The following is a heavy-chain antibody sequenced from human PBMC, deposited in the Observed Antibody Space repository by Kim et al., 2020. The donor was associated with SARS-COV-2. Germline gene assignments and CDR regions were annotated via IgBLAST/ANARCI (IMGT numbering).Heavy chain of an antibody. V-gene: IGHV3-11*05. Sequence: GGSLRLSCAASGFTFSDYYMSWIRQAPGKGLEWVSYISSSSSYTNYADSVKGRFTISRDNAKNSLYLQMNSLRAEDTAVYYCARVRCGGDCYYYYFDYWGQGTLVTVSS. J-gene: IGHJ4*02. D-gene: IGHD2-21*02. CDR2: ISSSSSYT. CDR1: GFTFSDYY. CDR3: ARVRCGGDCYYYYFDY.